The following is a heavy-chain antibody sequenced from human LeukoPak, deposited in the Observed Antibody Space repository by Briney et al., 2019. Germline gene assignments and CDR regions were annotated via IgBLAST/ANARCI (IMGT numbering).Heavy chain of an antibody. CDR2: IIPIFGTA. CDR1: GGTFSSYA. V-gene: IGHV1-69*05. CDR3: ATQGITGTTQSVNDAFDI. Sequence: SVKVSCKASGGTFSSYAISWVRQAPGQGLEWMGGIIPIFGTANYAQKFQGRVTITTDESTSTAYMELSSLRSEDTAVYYCATQGITGTTQSVNDAFDIWGQGTMVTVSS. D-gene: IGHD1-7*01. J-gene: IGHJ3*02.